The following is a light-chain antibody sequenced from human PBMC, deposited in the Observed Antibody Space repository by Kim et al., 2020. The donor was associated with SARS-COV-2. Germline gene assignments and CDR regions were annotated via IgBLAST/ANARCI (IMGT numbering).Light chain of an antibody. Sequence: SSELTQDPAVSVALGQTVRITCQGDSLRSYYASWYQQKPGQAPVLVIYGKNNRPSGIPDRFSGSSSGNTASLTITGAQAEDEADYYCKSRDRSGKVVFGGGTKLTVL. J-gene: IGLJ2*01. CDR1: SLRSYY. CDR3: KSRDRSGKVV. V-gene: IGLV3-19*01. CDR2: GKN.